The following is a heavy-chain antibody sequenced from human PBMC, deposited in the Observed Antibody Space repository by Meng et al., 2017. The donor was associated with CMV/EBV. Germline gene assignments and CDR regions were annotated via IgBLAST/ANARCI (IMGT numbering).Heavy chain of an antibody. D-gene: IGHD3-22*01. J-gene: IGHJ4*02. V-gene: IGHV1-69*01. CDR3: ARDSGNSSGYYPFFDY. CDR2: IIPIFGTA. CDR1: GGTFSSYA. Sequence: SGGTFSSYAISWVRQAPGQGFEWMGGIIPIFGTANYAQKFQGRVTITADESTSTAYMELSSLGSEDTAVYYCARDSGNSSGYYPFFDYWGQGTLVTVSS.